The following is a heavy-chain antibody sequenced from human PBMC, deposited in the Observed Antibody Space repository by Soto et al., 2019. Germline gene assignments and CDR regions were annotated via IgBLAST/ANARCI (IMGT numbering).Heavy chain of an antibody. CDR3: ARVGWESSGWSPSGLDV. CDR2: IIPIFGTL. V-gene: IGHV1-69*01. CDR1: GGTFSSYA. Sequence: QVQVVQSGAEVKRPGSSVKVSCKASGGTFSSYAINWVRQAPGQGPEWMGGIIPIFGTLNYAQKFQGRVTIIADESTSTAYMELSSLRSDDTAVYYCARVGWESSGWSPSGLDVWGQGTTVTVSS. J-gene: IGHJ6*02. D-gene: IGHD6-19*01.